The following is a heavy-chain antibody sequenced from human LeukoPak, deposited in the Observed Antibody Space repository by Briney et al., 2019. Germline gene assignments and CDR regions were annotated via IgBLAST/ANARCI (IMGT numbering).Heavy chain of an antibody. J-gene: IGHJ5*02. CDR2: FDAEDGET. D-gene: IGHD6-13*01. V-gene: IGHV1-24*01. CDR3: AAEIFRSSWSGRNWFDP. CDR1: GYTLTELY. Sequence: GASVTVCYKVSGYTLTELYMHGVRQAPGKGREWGGGFDAEDGETIYAQKFQGRVTMTEDTSTDTAYMELSSLRSEDTAVYYCAAEIFRSSWSGRNWFDPWGQGTLVTVSS.